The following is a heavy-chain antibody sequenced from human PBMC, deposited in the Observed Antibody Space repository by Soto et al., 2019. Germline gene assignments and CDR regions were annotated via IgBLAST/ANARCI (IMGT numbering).Heavy chain of an antibody. J-gene: IGHJ6*02. V-gene: IGHV3-30*18. D-gene: IGHD6-19*01. CDR2: VSYDGSIK. CDR3: AKDGSHLSVAGTSPTSYFYGLAV. CDR1: GFTFSVYG. Sequence: QVQLVESGGGVVQPGRSLRLSCAASGFTFSVYGMHWVRQAPGKGLEWVALVSYDGSIKYYADSVKGRFTISRDNSKNTLYLQMNNLRVEDTAVYYCAKDGSHLSVAGTSPTSYFYGLAVWGQGTTVTVSS.